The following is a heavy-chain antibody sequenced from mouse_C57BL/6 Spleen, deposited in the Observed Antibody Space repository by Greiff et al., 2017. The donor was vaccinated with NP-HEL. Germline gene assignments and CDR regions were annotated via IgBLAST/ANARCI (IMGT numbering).Heavy chain of an antibody. CDR1: GYSITSGYD. CDR2: ISYSGST. J-gene: IGHJ4*01. CDR3: ARGGSSYYAMDY. V-gene: IGHV3-1*01. D-gene: IGHD1-1*01. Sequence: DVQLQESGPGMVKPSQSLSLTCTVTGYSITSGYDWHWIRHFPGNKLEWMGYISYSGSTNYNPSLKSRISITHDTSKNHFFLKLNSVTTEDTATYYCARGGSSYYAMDYWGQGTSVTVSS.